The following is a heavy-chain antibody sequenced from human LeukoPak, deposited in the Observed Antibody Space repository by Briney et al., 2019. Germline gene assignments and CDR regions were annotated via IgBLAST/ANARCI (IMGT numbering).Heavy chain of an antibody. D-gene: IGHD2-21*02. Sequence: GGSLRLSCGASGFTFITYAMSWVRQAPGRGLQWVSGISGTDSGTYYTDSVKGRFTISRDSSKNTVYLQIDSLRAEDTAVYYCAKCMSGSGVCLNFDSWGQGILVTVSS. CDR3: AKCMSGSGVCLNFDS. CDR2: ISGTDSGT. CDR1: GFTFITYA. V-gene: IGHV3-23*01. J-gene: IGHJ4*02.